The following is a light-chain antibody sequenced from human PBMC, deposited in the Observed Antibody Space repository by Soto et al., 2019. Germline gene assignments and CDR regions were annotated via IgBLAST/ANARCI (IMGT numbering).Light chain of an antibody. CDR3: KQSYNTPRT. J-gene: IGKJ1*01. V-gene: IGKV1-39*01. CDR1: QSISSY. Sequence: DIQMTQSPSSLSACLGDRVAIPCRASQSISSYLNWYQQKPGKAPKLLIYAASSLQSGVPSRFSGSGSGTDFTLTISSLQTEDFATYYCKQSYNTPRTFDKGTKVDIK. CDR2: AAS.